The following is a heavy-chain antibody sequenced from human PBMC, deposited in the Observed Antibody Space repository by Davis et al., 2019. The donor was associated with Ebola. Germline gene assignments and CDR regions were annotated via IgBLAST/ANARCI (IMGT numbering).Heavy chain of an antibody. CDR3: ARVPRRYDFWSGRYSYHGVDV. Sequence: MPSETLSLTCTVSGGSISTYYWSWIRQPPGKGLEWIGHIYYSGSTTYKSSLKSRVTISVDTSKNQFSLKLSSVTAADTAVYYCARVPRRYDFWSGRYSYHGVDVWGQGTTVTVS. V-gene: IGHV4-59*01. D-gene: IGHD3-3*01. CDR1: GGSISTYY. J-gene: IGHJ6*02. CDR2: IYYSGST.